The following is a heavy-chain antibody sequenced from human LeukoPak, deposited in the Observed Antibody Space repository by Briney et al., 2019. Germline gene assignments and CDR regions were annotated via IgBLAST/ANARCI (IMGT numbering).Heavy chain of an antibody. D-gene: IGHD3-10*01. CDR2: IYYSGST. Sequence: PSETLSLTCTVSGGSISSSSYYWGWIRQPPGKGLEWIGSIYYSGSTYYNPSLKSRVTISVDTSKNQFSLKLSSVTAADTAVYYCARVDMYYYGSGSFSPWGQGTLVTVSS. J-gene: IGHJ5*02. V-gene: IGHV4-39*01. CDR3: ARVDMYYYGSGSFSP. CDR1: GGSISSSSYY.